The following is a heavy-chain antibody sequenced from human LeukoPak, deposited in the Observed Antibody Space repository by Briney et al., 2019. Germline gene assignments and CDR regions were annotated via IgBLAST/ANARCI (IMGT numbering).Heavy chain of an antibody. CDR3: AKGSHYYYDSSGYPY. CDR2: ISWNSGSI. V-gene: IGHV3-9*01. D-gene: IGHD3-22*01. J-gene: IGHJ4*02. CDR1: GFTFDDYA. Sequence: GRSLRLFCAASGFTFDDYAMHWVRQAPGKGLEWVSGISWNSGSIGYADSVKGRFTISRDNAKNSLYLQMNSLRAEDTALYYCAKGSHYYYDSSGYPYWGQGTLVTVSS.